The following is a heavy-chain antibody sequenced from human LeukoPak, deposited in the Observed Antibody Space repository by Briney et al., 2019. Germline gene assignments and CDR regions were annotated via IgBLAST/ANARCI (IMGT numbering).Heavy chain of an antibody. V-gene: IGHV4-39*01. D-gene: IGHD3-22*01. J-gene: IGHJ5*02. Sequence: SETLSLTCTVSGGSISSSSYYWGWIRQPPGKGLEWIGSIYYSGSTYYNPSLKSRVTISVDTSKNQFSLKLSSVTAADTAVYYCARGGYYDSSGYYFFGWFDPWGQGTLVTVSS. CDR2: IYYSGST. CDR3: ARGGYYDSSGYYFFGWFDP. CDR1: GGSISSSSYY.